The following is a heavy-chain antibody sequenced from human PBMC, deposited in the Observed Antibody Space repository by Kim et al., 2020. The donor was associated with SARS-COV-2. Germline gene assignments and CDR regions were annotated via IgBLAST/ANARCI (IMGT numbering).Heavy chain of an antibody. CDR3: ARQGVVVADYYFDY. V-gene: IGHV4-39*01. D-gene: IGHD2-15*01. CDR2: IYYSGST. CDR1: GGSISSSSYY. Sequence: SETLSLTCTVSGGSISSSSYYWGWIRQPPGKGLEWIGSIYYSGSTYYNPSLKSRVTISVDTSKNQFSLKLSSVTAADTAVYYCARQGVVVADYYFDYCG. J-gene: IGHJ4*01.